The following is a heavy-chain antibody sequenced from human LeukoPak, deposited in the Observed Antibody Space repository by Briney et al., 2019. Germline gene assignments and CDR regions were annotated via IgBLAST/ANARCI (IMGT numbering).Heavy chain of an antibody. CDR3: AKVGGSGNYKYYFDY. CDR1: GFTFDDYA. J-gene: IGHJ4*02. D-gene: IGHD1-7*01. V-gene: IGHV3-9*01. CDR2: ISWNSGSI. Sequence: PGGSLRLSCAASGFTFDDYAMHWVRQAPGKGLEWVSGISWNSGSIGYADSVKGRFTISRDNAKNSLYLQMNSLRAEDTALYYCAKVGGSGNYKYYFDYWGQGTLVTVSS.